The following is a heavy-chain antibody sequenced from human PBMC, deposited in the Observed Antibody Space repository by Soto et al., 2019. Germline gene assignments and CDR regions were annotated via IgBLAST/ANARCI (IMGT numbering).Heavy chain of an antibody. J-gene: IGHJ4*02. D-gene: IGHD3-10*01. V-gene: IGHV3-48*02. CDR1: GFTFSSYS. Sequence: EVQLVESGGGLVQPGGSLRLSCAASGFTFSSYSMNWVRQAPGKGLEWVSYISSSSSTIYYADFVKGRFTISRDNAKNSLYLQMNSLRDEDTAVYYCARAIVSAMVRGVIPYFDYWGQGTLVTVSS. CDR2: ISSSSSTI. CDR3: ARAIVSAMVRGVIPYFDY.